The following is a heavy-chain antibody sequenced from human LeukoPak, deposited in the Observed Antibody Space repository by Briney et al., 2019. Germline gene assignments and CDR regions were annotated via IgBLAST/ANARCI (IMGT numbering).Heavy chain of an antibody. J-gene: IGHJ3*02. CDR1: GGSISSYY. Sequence: SGTLSLTCTVSGGSISSYYWSWIRQPPGKGLEWIGYIYHSGSTNYNPSLKSRVTMSVDTSKSQFSLKLSSVTAADTAVYYCARFPYDSSGADAFDIWGQGTMVTVSS. CDR2: IYHSGST. V-gene: IGHV4-59*01. D-gene: IGHD3-22*01. CDR3: ARFPYDSSGADAFDI.